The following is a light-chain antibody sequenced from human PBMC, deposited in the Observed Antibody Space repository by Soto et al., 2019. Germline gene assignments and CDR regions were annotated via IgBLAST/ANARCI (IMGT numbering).Light chain of an antibody. CDR3: CSYAGSSTFV. CDR2: DVN. CDR1: SSDVGGYNY. V-gene: IGLV2-11*01. J-gene: IGLJ1*01. Sequence: QSALTQPRSVSGSPGQSVTISCTGTSSDVGGYNYVSWYLQHPGKAPKLIIYDVNKRPSGVPDRFSGSKSGNTASLTISGPQAEDEADYYCCSYAGSSTFVFGTGTKVTVL.